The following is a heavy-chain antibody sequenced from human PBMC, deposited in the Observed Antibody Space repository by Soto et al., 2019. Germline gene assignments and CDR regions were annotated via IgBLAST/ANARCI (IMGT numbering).Heavy chain of an antibody. Sequence: GGSLRLSCATSGFSFGTYWMTWIRQAPGKGLEWVANIKEDGSEKNYVDSVKGRFTISRDNAKNSLYVEMNSLRAEDTAVYYCARDASPFGYVAGTYYDALDVWGPGTMVTGSS. J-gene: IGHJ3*01. D-gene: IGHD3-10*01. CDR2: IKEDGSEK. CDR1: GFSFGTYW. CDR3: ARDASPFGYVAGTYYDALDV. V-gene: IGHV3-7*04.